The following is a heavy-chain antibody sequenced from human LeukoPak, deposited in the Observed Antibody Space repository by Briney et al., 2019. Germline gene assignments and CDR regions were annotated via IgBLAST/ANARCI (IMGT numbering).Heavy chain of an antibody. Sequence: SETLSLTCTVSGGSISSYYWSWIRQPPGKGLEWIGYIYYSGSTNYNPSLKSRVTISVDTSKNQFSLKLSSVTAADTAVYYCARDRRRDGYNRAYNWFDPWGQGTLVTVSS. J-gene: IGHJ5*02. V-gene: IGHV4-59*01. CDR1: GGSISSYY. CDR3: ARDRRRDGYNRAYNWFDP. D-gene: IGHD5-24*01. CDR2: IYYSGST.